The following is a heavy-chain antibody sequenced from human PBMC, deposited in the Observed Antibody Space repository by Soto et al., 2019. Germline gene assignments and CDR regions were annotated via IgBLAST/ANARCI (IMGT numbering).Heavy chain of an antibody. CDR3: ARWRLMDNHSSHSNTWEKYYYYYGMDV. J-gene: IGHJ6*02. V-gene: IGHV4-34*01. D-gene: IGHD1-26*01. CDR1: GGAFSGYY. CDR2: SNHSGST. Sequence: SETLSLTCAVYGGAFSGYYWSWIRQPPGKVLEWIGESNHSGSTDYNPALKSRVTISVDTSKNRFSLNLSSVTAADTAVYYCARWRLMDNHSSHSNTWEKYYYYYGMDVWGQGTTVNVSS.